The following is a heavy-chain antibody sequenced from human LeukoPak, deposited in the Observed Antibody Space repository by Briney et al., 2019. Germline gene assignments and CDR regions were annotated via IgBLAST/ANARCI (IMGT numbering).Heavy chain of an antibody. D-gene: IGHD2-21*02. J-gene: IGHJ4*02. CDR3: APTTARDGHFYFDY. CDR1: GYTFTEYN. V-gene: IGHV1-2*02. CDR2: INPKSGGT. Sequence: GASVKVSCKASGYTFTEYNIHWVRQAPGQGLEWMGWINPKSGGTNYAQKFQGRVTMTRDTSISTAYMELSRLRSDDTAVYYCAPTTARDGHFYFDYWGQGTLVTVSS.